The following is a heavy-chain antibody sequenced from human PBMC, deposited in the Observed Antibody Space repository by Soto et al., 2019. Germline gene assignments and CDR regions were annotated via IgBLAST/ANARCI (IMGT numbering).Heavy chain of an antibody. V-gene: IGHV4-34*01. J-gene: IGHJ6*02. CDR2: INHSGST. CDR3: ARFGSNYDFWSGPLYGMDV. CDR1: GGSFSGYY. Sequence: PSETLSLTCAVYGGSFSGYYWSWIRQPPGKGLEWIGEINHSGSTNYNPSLKSRVTISVDTSKNQFSLKLSSVTAADTAVYYCARFGSNYDFWSGPLYGMDVWGQGTTVTVS. D-gene: IGHD3-3*01.